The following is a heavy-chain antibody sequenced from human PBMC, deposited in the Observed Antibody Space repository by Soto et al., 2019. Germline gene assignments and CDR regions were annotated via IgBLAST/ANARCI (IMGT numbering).Heavy chain of an antibody. CDR1: GYTFTSYD. J-gene: IGHJ5*02. V-gene: IGHV1-18*01. D-gene: IGHD2-15*01. Sequence: QVQLVQSGAEVKKPGASVKVSCKASGYTFTSYDISWVRQAPGQGLEWMGWISTYNGNTNSAQKLQGRVTMTTDTTTSTAYMELRSLRSDDTAVYYCARGFRVAATRWWFDPWGQGTLVTVSS. CDR3: ARGFRVAATRWWFDP. CDR2: ISTYNGNT.